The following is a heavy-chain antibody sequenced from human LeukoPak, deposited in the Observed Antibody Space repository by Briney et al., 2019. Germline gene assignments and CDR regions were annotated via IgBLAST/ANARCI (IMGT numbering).Heavy chain of an antibody. Sequence: PSETLSLTCAVYGGSFSGYYWSWIRQPPGKGLEWIGEINHSGSTNYNPSLKSRVTISVDMSKNQFSLKLSSVTAADTAVYYCARFGVLGSYYYFDYWGQGTLVTVSS. D-gene: IGHD1-26*01. CDR3: ARFGVLGSYYYFDY. CDR2: INHSGST. J-gene: IGHJ4*02. CDR1: GGSFSGYY. V-gene: IGHV4-34*01.